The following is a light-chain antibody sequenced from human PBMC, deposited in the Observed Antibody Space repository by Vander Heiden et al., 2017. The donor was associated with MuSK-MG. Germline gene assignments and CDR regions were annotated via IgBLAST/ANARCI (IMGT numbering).Light chain of an antibody. Sequence: DIQMTQSPSTLSASVGDRVTITCRASQSISSWLAWYQQKPGKAPKLLIYKASSLESGVPSRFSGSGSGTEFTLTISSLQPDDFATYYCQQYNSYPSTFGQEAKLGIK. CDR2: KAS. CDR3: QQYNSYPST. J-gene: IGKJ2*01. V-gene: IGKV1-5*03. CDR1: QSISSW.